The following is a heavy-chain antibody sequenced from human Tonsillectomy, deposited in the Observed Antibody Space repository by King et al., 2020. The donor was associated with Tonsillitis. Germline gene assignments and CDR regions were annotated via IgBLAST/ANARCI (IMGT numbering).Heavy chain of an antibody. D-gene: IGHD3-22*01. CDR3: ARFYYDSSGYYYADAFDI. V-gene: IGHV4-38-2*02. J-gene: IGHJ3*02. CDR2: IYHSGST. Sequence: VQLQESGPGLVKPSETLSLTCTVSGYSISSGYYWGWIRQPPEKGLEWIGSIYHSGSTYYNPSLKSRVTISVDTSKNQFSLKLSSVTAADTAVYYCARFYYDSSGYYYADAFDIWGQGTMVTVSS. CDR1: GYSISSGYY.